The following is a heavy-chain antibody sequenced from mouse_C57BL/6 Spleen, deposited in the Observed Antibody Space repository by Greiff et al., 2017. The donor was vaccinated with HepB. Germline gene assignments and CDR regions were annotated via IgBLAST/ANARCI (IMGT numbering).Heavy chain of an antibody. CDR2: INPNNGGT. CDR1: GYTFTDYN. D-gene: IGHD2-1*01. V-gene: IGHV1-22*01. J-gene: IGHJ4*01. CDR3: AREGLYGNYRAMDY. Sequence: EVQLQQSGPELVKPGASVKMSCKASGYTFTDYNMHWVKQSHGKSLEWIGYINPNNGGTSYNQKFKGKATLTVNKSSSTAYMELRSLTSEDSAVYYCAREGLYGNYRAMDYWGQGTSVTVSS.